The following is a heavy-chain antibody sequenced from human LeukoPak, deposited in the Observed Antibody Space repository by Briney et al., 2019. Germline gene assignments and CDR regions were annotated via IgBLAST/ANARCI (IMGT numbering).Heavy chain of an antibody. Sequence: PGGSLRLSCAASGFTVSSNYMSWVRQAPGKGLEWVSIIYSGGSTYYADSVKGRFTISRDNSKNTLYLQMNSLRAEDTAVYYCARDRDGIALIRDRTYYYMDGWGKGTTVTVSS. CDR1: GFTVSSNY. V-gene: IGHV3-53*01. CDR3: ARDRDGIALIRDRTYYYMDG. D-gene: IGHD3-10*01. CDR2: IYSGGST. J-gene: IGHJ6*03.